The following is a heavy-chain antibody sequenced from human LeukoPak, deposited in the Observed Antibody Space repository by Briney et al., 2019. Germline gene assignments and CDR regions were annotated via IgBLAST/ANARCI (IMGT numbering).Heavy chain of an antibody. Sequence: GESLRISCKGSGYSFTSYWISWARQMPGKGLEWMGRIDPSDSYANYSPSLQGHVTISTDKSISTAYLQWSSLKASDTAMYYCARDSSGWSFDYWGQGTLVTVPS. CDR3: ARDSSGWSFDY. CDR1: GYSFTSYW. V-gene: IGHV5-10-1*01. D-gene: IGHD6-19*01. CDR2: IDPSDSYA. J-gene: IGHJ4*02.